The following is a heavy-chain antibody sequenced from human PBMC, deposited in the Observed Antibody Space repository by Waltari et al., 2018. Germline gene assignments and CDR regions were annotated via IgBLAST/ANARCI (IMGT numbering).Heavy chain of an antibody. CDR3: ARMAAGISGDYYFDY. D-gene: IGHD6-13*01. J-gene: IGHJ4*02. Sequence: QVQLQESGPGLVKPSETLSLTCAVSGYSISSGYYWGWIRQPPGKGLEWMGSIYHSGSTYYNPSLKSRVTISVDTSKNQFSLKLSSVTAADTAVYYCARMAAGISGDYYFDYWGQGTLVTVSS. V-gene: IGHV4-38-2*01. CDR2: IYHSGST. CDR1: GYSISSGYY.